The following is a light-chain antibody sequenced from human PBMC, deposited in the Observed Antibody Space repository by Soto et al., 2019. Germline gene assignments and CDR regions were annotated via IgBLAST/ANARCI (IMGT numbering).Light chain of an antibody. CDR1: SSDVGGYNY. V-gene: IGLV2-14*01. CDR3: SSYTSTTIRV. CDR2: DVS. J-gene: IGLJ3*02. Sequence: QSALTQPASVSGSPGQSITISCTGTSSDVGGYNYVSWYQQHPDKAPKLMIFDVSNRPSGVSNRFSGSKSGNTASLTISGLQAEDEADYYCSSYTSTTIRVFGGGTKLTVL.